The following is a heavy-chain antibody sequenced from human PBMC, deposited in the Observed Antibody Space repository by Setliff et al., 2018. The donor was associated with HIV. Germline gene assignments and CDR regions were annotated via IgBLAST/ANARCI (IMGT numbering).Heavy chain of an antibody. CDR1: GFTFSSYW. V-gene: IGHV3-74*01. CDR3: VRGSGYYYFDN. J-gene: IGHJ4*02. Sequence: PGGSLRLSCAASGFTFSSYWMHWVRQAPGKGLVWVFGMNTDGSSTRYAASVKGRFTISRDNAKNMLYLQMNSLSADDTAVYYCVRGSGYYYFDNWGQGALVTVSS. D-gene: IGHD3-22*01. CDR2: MNTDGSST.